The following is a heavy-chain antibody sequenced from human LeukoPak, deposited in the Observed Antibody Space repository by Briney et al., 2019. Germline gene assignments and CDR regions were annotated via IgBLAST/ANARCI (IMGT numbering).Heavy chain of an antibody. D-gene: IGHD6-19*01. J-gene: IGHJ6*04. V-gene: IGHV4-34*01. Sequence: PSETLSLTCAVYGGSFSGYYWSWIRQPPGKGLEWIGEINHSGSTNHNPSLKSRVTISVDTSKNQFSLKLSSVTAADTAVYYCARVNRIAVAGRDYYYGMDVWGKGTTVTVSS. CDR3: ARVNRIAVAGRDYYYGMDV. CDR2: INHSGST. CDR1: GGSFSGYY.